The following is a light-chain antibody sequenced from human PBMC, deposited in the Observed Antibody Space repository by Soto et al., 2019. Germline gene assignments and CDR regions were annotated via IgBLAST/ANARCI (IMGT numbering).Light chain of an antibody. CDR2: KAS. V-gene: IGKV1-5*03. J-gene: IGKJ1*01. CDR3: QQYNDYSAWT. Sequence: IRITQSPSSFSASTGDRVTITCRASQSISSWLAWYQQKPGKAPKLLIYKASSLESGVPSRFSGSGSGTEFTLTISSLRPDDFATYYCQQYNDYSAWTFGQGTKVDIK. CDR1: QSISSW.